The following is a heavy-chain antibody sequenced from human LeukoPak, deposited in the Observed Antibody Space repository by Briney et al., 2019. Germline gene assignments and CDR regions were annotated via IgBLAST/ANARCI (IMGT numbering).Heavy chain of an antibody. CDR1: GGSISSTDHF. V-gene: IGHV4-39*07. CDR3: ARTVDTAMVPFDY. CDR2: IDYSGST. J-gene: IGHJ4*02. D-gene: IGHD5-18*01. Sequence: SETPSLTCTVSGGSISSTDHFWGWIRQPPGKGLEWIGSIDYSGSTYYNPTLKSRLTMSQDASKNQFSLKLSSVTAADTAVYYCARTVDTAMVPFDYWGQGTLVTVSS.